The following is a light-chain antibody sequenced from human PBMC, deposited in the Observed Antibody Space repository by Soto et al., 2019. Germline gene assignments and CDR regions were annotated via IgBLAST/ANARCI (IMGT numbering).Light chain of an antibody. V-gene: IGKV1-5*03. CDR3: LQYNSYSRI. CDR2: KAS. Sequence: DIQMTQSPSTLSASVGDRVTITCRASQSISDWLAWYQQKPGKAPNLLIYKASSLETGVPSRFSGSVSGTEFTLTISSLQPDDFATYSCLQYNSYSRIFGQGTKLEIK. CDR1: QSISDW. J-gene: IGKJ2*01.